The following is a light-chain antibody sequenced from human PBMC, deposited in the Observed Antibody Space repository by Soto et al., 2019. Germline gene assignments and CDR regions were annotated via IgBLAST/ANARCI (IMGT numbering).Light chain of an antibody. Sequence: QSALTQPPSASGTPGQRVNISCSGSSSNIGSNTVNWYQQLPGTAPKLLMYSNSQRPSGVPDRFSGSKSGTSASLAISGLQSEYEDEYYCAAWDDSLNGVVFGGGTKLTVL. J-gene: IGLJ2*01. CDR3: AAWDDSLNGVV. CDR1: SSNIGSNT. CDR2: SNS. V-gene: IGLV1-44*01.